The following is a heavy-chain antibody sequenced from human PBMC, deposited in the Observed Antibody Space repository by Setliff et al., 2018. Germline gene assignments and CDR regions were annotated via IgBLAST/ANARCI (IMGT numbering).Heavy chain of an antibody. J-gene: IGHJ4*02. CDR2: IKQDGSTK. Sequence: GGSLRLSCAASGFTFRSYWMSWVRQAPGKGLEWVADIKQDGSTKYYLDSVKGRFTISRDDSTNSFYLLMDSLKTEDTAVYYCTMYVYGYVYWGQGTLVTVSS. D-gene: IGHD5-18*01. CDR3: TMYVYGYVY. CDR1: GFTFRSYW. V-gene: IGHV3-7*03.